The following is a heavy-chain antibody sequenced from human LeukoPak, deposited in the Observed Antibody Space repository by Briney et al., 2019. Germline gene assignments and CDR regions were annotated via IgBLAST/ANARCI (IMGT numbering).Heavy chain of an antibody. V-gene: IGHV4-30-2*01. J-gene: IGHJ4*02. CDR2: IYHSGST. Sequence: TLSLTCAVSGGSISSGGYSWSWIRQPPGKGLEWIGYIYHSGSTYYNPSLKSRVTISVDRSKNQFSLKLSSVTAADTAVYYCARPNHPRYYFDYWGQGTLVTVSS. D-gene: IGHD1-14*01. CDR1: GGSISSGGYS. CDR3: ARPNHPRYYFDY.